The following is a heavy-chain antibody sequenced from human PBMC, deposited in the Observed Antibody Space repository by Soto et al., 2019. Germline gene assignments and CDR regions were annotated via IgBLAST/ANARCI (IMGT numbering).Heavy chain of an antibody. CDR3: ARLPPPKTPRRPGMDV. V-gene: IGHV1-69*01. J-gene: IGHJ6*02. Sequence: QVQLVQSGAEVKKPGSSVKVSYKASGGTFSSYAISWVRQAPGQGLEWMGGIIPIFGTANYAQKFQGRVTITADESTSTAYMELSSLRSEDTAVYYCARLPPPKTPRRPGMDVWGQGTTVTVSS. D-gene: IGHD1-1*01. CDR1: GGTFSSYA. CDR2: IIPIFGTA.